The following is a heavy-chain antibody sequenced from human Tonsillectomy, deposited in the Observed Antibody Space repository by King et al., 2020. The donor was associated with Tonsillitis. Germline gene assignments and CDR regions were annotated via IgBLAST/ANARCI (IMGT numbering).Heavy chain of an antibody. V-gene: IGHV3-30*18. CDR3: AKGHVPVASIYYFGMDV. D-gene: IGHD2-21*01. J-gene: IGHJ6*02. CDR2: ISFDGNLK. CDR1: GFPFSSYG. Sequence: VQLVESGGGVVQPGRSLRLSCAASGFPFSSYGMHWVRQAPGKGLEWVAFISFDGNLKYYANPVKDRFTISRDNSKNTVFLQMNSLRPEDASVYYCAKGHVPVASIYYFGMDVWGQGTTVTVSS.